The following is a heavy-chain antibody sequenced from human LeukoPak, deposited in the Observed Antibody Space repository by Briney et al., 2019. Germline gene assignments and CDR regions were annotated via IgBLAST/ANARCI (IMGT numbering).Heavy chain of an antibody. CDR3: AGVTVTNAFDI. Sequence: SETLSLTCTVSGGSISSYYWSWIRQPPGKGLEWIGRIYTSGSTNYNPSLKSRATMSVDTSKNQFSLKLSSVTAADTAVYYCAGVTVTNAFDIWGQGTMVTVSS. CDR1: GGSISSYY. CDR2: IYTSGST. V-gene: IGHV4-4*07. D-gene: IGHD4-11*01. J-gene: IGHJ3*02.